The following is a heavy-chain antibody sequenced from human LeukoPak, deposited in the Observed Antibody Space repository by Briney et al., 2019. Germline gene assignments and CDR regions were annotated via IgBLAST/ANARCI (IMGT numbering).Heavy chain of an antibody. CDR2: IYTSGTT. Sequence: PSETLSLTCSVSGDSISSSGDFWGWIRRPPGTGLQWIGTIYTSGTTYYNPSLTSRVSISIDTSKNQFSLKLDSVTAADTAVYFCARHNIGVAGTWRDLTTFDSWGQGALVTVSS. CDR3: ARHNIGVAGTWRDLTTFDS. CDR1: GDSISSSGDF. J-gene: IGHJ4*02. V-gene: IGHV4-39*01. D-gene: IGHD6-19*01.